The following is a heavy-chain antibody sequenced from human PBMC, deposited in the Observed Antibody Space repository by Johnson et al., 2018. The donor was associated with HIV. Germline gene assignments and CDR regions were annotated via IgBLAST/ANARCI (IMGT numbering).Heavy chain of an antibody. V-gene: IGHV3-23*04. J-gene: IGHJ3*02. D-gene: IGHD6-6*01. CDR1: GFTFDDYG. Sequence: VQLVESGGGVERPGGSLRLSCVASGFTFDDYGMSWVRQPPGKGLEWVSGISGSGGSTYYADSVKGRFTISRDNSKNTLYLQMNSLRAEDTAVYYCASTRLGAFDIWGQGTMVTVSS. CDR2: ISGSGGST. CDR3: ASTRLGAFDI.